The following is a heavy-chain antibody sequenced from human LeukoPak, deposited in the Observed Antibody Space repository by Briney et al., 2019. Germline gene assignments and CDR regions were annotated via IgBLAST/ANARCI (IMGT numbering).Heavy chain of an antibody. D-gene: IGHD3/OR15-3a*01. CDR3: ARAWTGDY. V-gene: IGHV3-53*01. CDR2: IYPNGRT. J-gene: IGHJ4*02. Sequence: PGGSLRLSCAASGLSVSDNYMTWVRQAPGKGLDWVSIIYPNGRTYYADSVKGRFTISRDNSKNTLNLQMNSLRVEDTAVYYCARAWTGDYWGPGTLVTVSS. CDR1: GLSVSDNY.